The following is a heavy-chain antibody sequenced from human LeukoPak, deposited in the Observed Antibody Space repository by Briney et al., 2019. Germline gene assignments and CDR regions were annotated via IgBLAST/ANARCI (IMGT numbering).Heavy chain of an antibody. CDR3: ARDAFGVDKSPL. CDR1: GPTFSSYW. J-gene: IGHJ4*02. D-gene: IGHD3-3*01. V-gene: IGHV3-74*01. Sequence: PGGSLRLSCAASGPTFSSYWMHWVRQAPGKGLVWVSRINSDGSSTSYADSVKGRFTISRDNAKNTLHLQMNSLRAEDTAVYYCARDAFGVDKSPLWGQGTLVTVSS. CDR2: INSDGSST.